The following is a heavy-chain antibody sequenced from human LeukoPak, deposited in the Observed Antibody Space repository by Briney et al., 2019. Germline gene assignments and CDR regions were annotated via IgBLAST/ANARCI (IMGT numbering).Heavy chain of an antibody. D-gene: IGHD2-15*01. CDR3: ARTYCSGGSCHFDY. V-gene: IGHV4-34*01. J-gene: IGHJ4*02. CDR1: GGSFSDYY. CDR2: INHSGST. Sequence: PSETLSLTCAVYGGSFSDYYWGWIRQPPGKGLEWIGEINHSGSTNYNPSLKSRVTISVDTSKKQFSLKLSSVTAADTAVYYCARTYCSGGSCHFDYWGQGTLVTVSS.